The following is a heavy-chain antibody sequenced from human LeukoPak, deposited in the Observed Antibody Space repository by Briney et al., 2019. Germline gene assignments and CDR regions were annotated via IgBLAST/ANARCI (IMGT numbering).Heavy chain of an antibody. J-gene: IGHJ6*02. CDR2: IKQDGSEK. CDR1: GFTFSSYW. Sequence: PGGSLRLSCAASGFTFSSYWMSWVRQAPGKGLEWVANIKQDGSEKYYVDSVKGRFTISRDNAKNSLYLQMNSLRAEDTAVYYCARSVPSSSWYPVYYYYYGMDVWGQGTTVTVSS. CDR3: ARSVPSSSWYPVYYYYYGMDV. D-gene: IGHD6-13*01. V-gene: IGHV3-7*01.